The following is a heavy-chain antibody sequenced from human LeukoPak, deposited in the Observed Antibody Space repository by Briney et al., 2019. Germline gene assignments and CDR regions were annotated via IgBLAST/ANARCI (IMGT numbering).Heavy chain of an antibody. D-gene: IGHD6-13*01. CDR1: GGSFSGYY. CDR2: INHSGST. Sequence: PSETLSLTCAVYGGSFSGYYWSWIRQPPGKGLEWIGEINHSGSTNYNPSLKSRVTISVDTSKNQFSLKLSSVTAADTAVYYRARGSGIAAAGTPLVYYYGMDVWGQGSTVTVSS. J-gene: IGHJ6*02. V-gene: IGHV4-34*01. CDR3: ARGSGIAAAGTPLVYYYGMDV.